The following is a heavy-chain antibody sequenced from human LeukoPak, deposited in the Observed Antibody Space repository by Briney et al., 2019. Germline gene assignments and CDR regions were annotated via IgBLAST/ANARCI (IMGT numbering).Heavy chain of an antibody. CDR3: AGATATGTGRPFPY. CDR1: GESITAYY. CDR2: VRHSGST. J-gene: IGHJ4*02. V-gene: IGHV4-34*01. Sequence: SETLSLTCAVYGESITAYYWTWIRQPPGKRLEWIGEVRHSGSTNYNPSLKSRVTMSVDMSKNQFSMKLNSVTAADTAVYYCAGATATGTGRPFPYGAKGNLVPVSS. D-gene: IGHD3-10*01.